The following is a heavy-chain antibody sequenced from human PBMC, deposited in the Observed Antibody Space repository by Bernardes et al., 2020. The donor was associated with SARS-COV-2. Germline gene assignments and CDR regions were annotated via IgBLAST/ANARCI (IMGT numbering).Heavy chain of an antibody. CDR3: AKEWEQWLAGGAFDI. CDR1: GFSFSTYG. D-gene: IGHD6-19*01. J-gene: IGHJ3*02. CDR2: ISYDGSNK. V-gene: IGHV3-30*18. Sequence: GGSLRLSCAASGFSFSTYGMHWVRQAPGKGLEWVAVISYDGSNKYYADSVKGRFTISRDNSKNTLYLQMNSLRAEDTAVYYCAKEWEQWLAGGAFDIWGQGTMVTVSS.